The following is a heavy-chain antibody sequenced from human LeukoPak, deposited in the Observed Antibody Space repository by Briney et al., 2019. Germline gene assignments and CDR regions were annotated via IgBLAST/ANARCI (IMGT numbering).Heavy chain of an antibody. Sequence: ASVKVSCKASGGTFISYAISWVRQAPGQGLEWMGWINPNSGGTNYAQKFQGWVTMTRDTSISTAYMELSRLRSDDTAVYYCARGALTRRSAAGNFDYWGQGTLVTVSS. D-gene: IGHD6-13*01. CDR3: ARGALTRRSAAGNFDY. CDR2: INPNSGGT. V-gene: IGHV1-2*04. CDR1: GGTFISYA. J-gene: IGHJ4*02.